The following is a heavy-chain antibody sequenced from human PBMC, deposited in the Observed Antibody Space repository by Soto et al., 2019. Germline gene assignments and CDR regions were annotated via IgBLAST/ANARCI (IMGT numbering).Heavy chain of an antibody. CDR2: IKQDGSEK. J-gene: IGHJ6*02. Sequence: GGSLRLSCAASGFTFSSYWMSWVRQAPGKGLEWVANIKQDGSEKYYVDSVKGRFTISRDNAKNSLYLQMNSLRAEDTAVHYCARDYSSSWYKVVGYYYYYGMDVWGQGTTVTVSS. CDR1: GFTFSSYW. CDR3: ARDYSSSWYKVVGYYYYYGMDV. V-gene: IGHV3-7*01. D-gene: IGHD6-13*01.